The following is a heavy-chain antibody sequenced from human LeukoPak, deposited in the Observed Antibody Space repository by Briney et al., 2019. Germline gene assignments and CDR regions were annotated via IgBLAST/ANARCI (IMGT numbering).Heavy chain of an antibody. J-gene: IGHJ4*02. Sequence: GGSLRLSCVVSRFTFSRYWMAWVRQAPGKGPEWVAQIKEDGSEKYYMDFVGGRFTISRDNAKNSLYLQMNSLRVEDTAVYYCAKYYGGGYFDYWGQGTLVTVSS. D-gene: IGHD3-16*01. CDR3: AKYYGGGYFDY. CDR1: RFTFSRYW. CDR2: IKEDGSEK. V-gene: IGHV3-7*01.